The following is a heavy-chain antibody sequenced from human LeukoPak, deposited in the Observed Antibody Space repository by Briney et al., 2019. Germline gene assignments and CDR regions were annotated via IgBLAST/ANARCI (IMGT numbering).Heavy chain of an antibody. Sequence: PGGSLRLSCVVTGLTFSNYAMSWVRQAPGKGPEWVSDISGSSGVTHFADSVKGRFTISRDNSKNTLYLQMNSLRAEDTAVYYCARDLGAVPALDAFDIWGQGTMVTVSS. CDR1: GLTFSNYA. V-gene: IGHV3-23*01. CDR2: ISGSSGVT. J-gene: IGHJ3*02. CDR3: ARDLGAVPALDAFDI. D-gene: IGHD2-2*01.